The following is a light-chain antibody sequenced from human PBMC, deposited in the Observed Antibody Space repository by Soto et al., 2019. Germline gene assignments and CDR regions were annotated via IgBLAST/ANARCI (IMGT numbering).Light chain of an antibody. Sequence: DVVLTQSPLSRPFTPGKPPPISSRLGQSFVYSDGNTTLNWFQQRPGQSPRRLIYNVSKRDSGVPERFSGSGSGTDFTLQISRVEAEDVGVYYCMQGTHWPPLTFGQGTRLEIK. V-gene: IGKV2-30*01. CDR1: QSFVYSDGNTT. CDR3: MQGTHWPPLT. J-gene: IGKJ5*01. CDR2: NVS.